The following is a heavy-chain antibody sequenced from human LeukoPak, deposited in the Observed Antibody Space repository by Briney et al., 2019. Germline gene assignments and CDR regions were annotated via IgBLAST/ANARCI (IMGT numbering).Heavy chain of an antibody. J-gene: IGHJ4*02. CDR1: GFTVSSNY. D-gene: IGHD3-22*01. V-gene: IGHV3-66*01. Sequence: GGSLRLSCAASGFTVSSNYMSWVRQAPGKGLEWVSVIYSGGSTYYADSVKGRFTISRDNSKNTLYLQMNSLRAEDTALYYCAREPYYDSSGYPPDYWGQGTLVTVSS. CDR2: IYSGGST. CDR3: AREPYYDSSGYPPDY.